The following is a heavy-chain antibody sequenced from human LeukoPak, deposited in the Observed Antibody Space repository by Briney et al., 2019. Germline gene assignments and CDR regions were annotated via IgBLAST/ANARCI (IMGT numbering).Heavy chain of an antibody. D-gene: IGHD2-8*01. CDR2: IWYDGSNK. J-gene: IGHJ6*03. Sequence: GGSLRLSCAASGFTFSSYGMHWVRQAPGKGLEWVAVIWYDGSNKYYADSVKGRFTISRDSSKNTLYLQMNSLRAEDTAVYYCAKDPTYCTNGVCYRSNYYMDVWGKGTTVTVSS. CDR3: AKDPTYCTNGVCYRSNYYMDV. CDR1: GFTFSSYG. V-gene: IGHV3-33*06.